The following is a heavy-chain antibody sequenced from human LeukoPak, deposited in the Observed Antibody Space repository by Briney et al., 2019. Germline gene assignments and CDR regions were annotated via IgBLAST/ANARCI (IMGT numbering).Heavy chain of an antibody. CDR1: GFTFSSYG. D-gene: IGHD6-6*01. J-gene: IGHJ4*02. CDR3: AKGQQLVKLDY. V-gene: IGHV3-30*18. Sequence: PGGSLRLSCAASGFTFSSYGMHWVRQAPGKGLEWVAVISYDGSNKYYADSVKGRFTISRDNSKNTLYLQMNGLRAEDTAVYYCAKGQQLVKLDYWGQGTLVTVSS. CDR2: ISYDGSNK.